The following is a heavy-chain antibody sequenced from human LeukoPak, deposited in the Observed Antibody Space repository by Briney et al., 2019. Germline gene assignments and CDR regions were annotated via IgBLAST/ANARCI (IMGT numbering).Heavy chain of an antibody. Sequence: GGSLRLSCAASGFTFSSYGMHWVRQAPGKGLEWVAVISYDGSNKYYADSVKGRFTISRDNSKNTLYLQMNSLRAGDTAVYYCAKDKVRGVIGSWGQGTLVTVSS. CDR3: AKDKVRGVIGS. J-gene: IGHJ4*02. V-gene: IGHV3-30*18. D-gene: IGHD3-10*01. CDR2: ISYDGSNK. CDR1: GFTFSSYG.